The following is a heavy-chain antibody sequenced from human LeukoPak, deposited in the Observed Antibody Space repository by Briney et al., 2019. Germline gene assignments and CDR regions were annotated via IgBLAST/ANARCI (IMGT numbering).Heavy chain of an antibody. CDR3: AIMSGYYYDSSGYSFDY. D-gene: IGHD3-22*01. V-gene: IGHV4-39*01. CDR1: GGSITSSSYY. J-gene: IGHJ4*02. CDR2: IYYSGST. Sequence: SETLSLTCSVSGGSITSSSYYWGWIRQPPGKGLEWIGSIYYSGSTYYNLSLRSRVTMSEDTSKNQLSLKLTSVTAADTAVYYCAIMSGYYYDSSGYSFDYWGQGTLVTVSS.